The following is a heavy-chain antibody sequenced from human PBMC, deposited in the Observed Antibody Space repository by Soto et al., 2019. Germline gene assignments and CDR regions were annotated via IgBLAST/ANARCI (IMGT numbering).Heavy chain of an antibody. V-gene: IGHV2-5*02. CDR3: AQRPTRFVY. CDR2: IYWDDDK. J-gene: IGHJ4*02. CDR1: GFSLSTSGVG. Sequence: QITLKESGPTLVKPTQTLTLTCTFSGFSLSTSGVGVGWIRPPPGKALEWLALIYWDDDKRYSPSLKSRLTRSKDTAKKQEVPIMTNMVPVDTATFYWAQRPTRFVYWGQGTLVTDST.